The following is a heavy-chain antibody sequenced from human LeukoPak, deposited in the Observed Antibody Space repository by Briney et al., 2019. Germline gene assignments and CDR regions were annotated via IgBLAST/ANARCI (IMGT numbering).Heavy chain of an antibody. CDR3: AHLNRPTRYCSGGSCYLFDY. Sequence: SGPTLVKPTQTLTLTCTSSGFSLSTNGVGVGWIRQPPGKALEWLALIYWDDDKRYSPSLKSRLTITKDTSKNQVVLTMTNMDPVDTATYYCAHLNRPTRYCSGGSCYLFDYWGQGTLVTVSS. D-gene: IGHD2-15*01. V-gene: IGHV2-5*02. CDR1: GFSLSTNGVG. CDR2: IYWDDDK. J-gene: IGHJ4*02.